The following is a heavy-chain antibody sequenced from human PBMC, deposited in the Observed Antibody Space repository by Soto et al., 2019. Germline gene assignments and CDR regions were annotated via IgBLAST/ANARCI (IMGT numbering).Heavy chain of an antibody. CDR1: GESISSSSYY. J-gene: IGHJ4*02. CDR2: IYYSGRT. Sequence: SETLSLTCIVSGESISSSSYYWGWIRQPPGKGLEWIGSIYYSGRTYYNPSFKSRVTISIDTSKNQFSLKLSSVTATDTAVYYCARQRTTVVTQAYFDHWGQGALVIVSS. V-gene: IGHV4-39*01. D-gene: IGHD2-21*02. CDR3: ARQRTTVVTQAYFDH.